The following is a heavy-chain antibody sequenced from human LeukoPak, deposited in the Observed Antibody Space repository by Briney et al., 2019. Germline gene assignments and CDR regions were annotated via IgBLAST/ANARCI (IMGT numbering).Heavy chain of an antibody. CDR1: GFTFSSYS. V-gene: IGHV3-21*01. D-gene: IGHD6-19*01. CDR2: ISSSGSYT. Sequence: PGRSLRLSCAASGFTFSSYSMNWVRQGPGKGLEWFSSISSSGSYTYYAHSVKGRFTISRDNAKNSLYLQMNSLRAEDTAVYYCARDIHPHEWLVLRLWGQGTLVTVAS. J-gene: IGHJ4*02. CDR3: ARDIHPHEWLVLRL.